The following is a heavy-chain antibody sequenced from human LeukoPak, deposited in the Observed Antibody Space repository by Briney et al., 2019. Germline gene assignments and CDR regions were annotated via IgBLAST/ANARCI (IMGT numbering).Heavy chain of an antibody. J-gene: IGHJ6*03. V-gene: IGHV1-18*01. CDR2: ISAYNGNT. CDR3: ARFGPDYYYYYYMDV. Sequence: ASVKVSCKASGYTFTSYGISWVRQAPGQGLEWMGWISAYNGNTNYAQKLQGRVTMTTDTSTSTAYMELRSLRSDDTAVYYCARFGPDYYYYYYMDVWGKGTTVTVSS. CDR1: GYTFTSYG. D-gene: IGHD3-10*01.